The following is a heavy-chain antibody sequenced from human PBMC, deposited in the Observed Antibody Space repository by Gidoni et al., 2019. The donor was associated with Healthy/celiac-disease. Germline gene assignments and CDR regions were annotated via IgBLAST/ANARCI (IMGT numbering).Heavy chain of an antibody. J-gene: IGHJ3*02. CDR3: ERDKGRGDAFDI. V-gene: IGHV1-69*01. CDR2: IIPIFGTA. Sequence: QVQLVQSGADVKKPGSSVKFSCKASGGTFSSYAIGWVRQAPGQGLEWMGGIIPIFGTANYAQKLQGKVTITADESTSTAYMELSSLRSEDTAVYYCERDKGRGDAFDIWGQGTMVTVSS. CDR1: GGTFSSYA.